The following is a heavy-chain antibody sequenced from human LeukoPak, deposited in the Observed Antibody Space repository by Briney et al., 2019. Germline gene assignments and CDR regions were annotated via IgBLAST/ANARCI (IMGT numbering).Heavy chain of an antibody. V-gene: IGHV5-51*01. CDR3: ARPSGIAAVGSDDAEYFQH. CDR1: GYSFTSYW. J-gene: IGHJ1*01. D-gene: IGHD6-13*01. CDR2: IYPGASHT. Sequence: LGESLKISCRGSGYSFTSYWIGWVRQMPGKGLEWVGIIYPGASHTRYSPSFQGQVTISVDKSISTAYLQWSSLKASDSGMYYCARPSGIAAVGSDDAEYFQHWGQGTLVTVSS.